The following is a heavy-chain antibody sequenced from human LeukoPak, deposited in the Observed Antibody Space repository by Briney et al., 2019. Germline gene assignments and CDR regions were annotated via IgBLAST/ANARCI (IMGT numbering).Heavy chain of an antibody. V-gene: IGHV3-74*01. J-gene: IGHJ4*02. CDR3: ARGGYGAYMG. Sequence: PGGSLRLSCAASGFSVSSNYLSWVRQAPGKGLVWVSGLNSDGSITGYVDSVKGRFTISRDNAKNTLYLQMNTLRAEDTAMYYCARGGYGAYMGWGQGNLVTVSS. CDR2: LNSDGSIT. D-gene: IGHD4-17*01. CDR1: GFSVSSNY.